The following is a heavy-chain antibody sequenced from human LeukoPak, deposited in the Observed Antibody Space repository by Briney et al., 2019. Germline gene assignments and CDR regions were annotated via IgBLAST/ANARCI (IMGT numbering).Heavy chain of an antibody. CDR2: ISSNGGNT. CDR1: GFTFSSYA. V-gene: IGHV3-64*01. CDR3: ARNAMARGNHFDY. D-gene: IGHD3-10*01. Sequence: PGGSLRLSCAASGFTFSSYAMHWVRQAPGKGLEYVSAISSNGGNTYYANSVKGRFTISRDNSKDTLYLQMGSLRAEDMALYYCARNAMARGNHFDYWGQGTLVAVSS. J-gene: IGHJ4*02.